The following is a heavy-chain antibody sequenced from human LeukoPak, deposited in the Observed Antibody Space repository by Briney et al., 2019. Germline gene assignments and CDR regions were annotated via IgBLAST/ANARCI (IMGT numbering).Heavy chain of an antibody. CDR1: EFTFSSYE. J-gene: IGHJ6*03. Sequence: GGSLRLSCTVSEFTFSSYEMNWVRQAPGKGLEGVSYISSSGSTVYYADSVKGRFTISRDNSKNTLYLKMNSLRAEDTAVYYCAKCLKVPAARYYYYYYMDVWGKGTTVTISS. CDR3: AKCLKVPAARYYYYYYMDV. V-gene: IGHV3-48*03. CDR2: ISSSGSTV. D-gene: IGHD2-2*01.